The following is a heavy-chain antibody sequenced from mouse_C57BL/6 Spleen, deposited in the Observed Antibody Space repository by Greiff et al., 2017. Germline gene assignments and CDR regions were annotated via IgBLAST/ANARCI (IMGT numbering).Heavy chain of an antibody. J-gene: IGHJ3*01. CDR2: ISYDGSN. Sequence: VQLKESGPGLVKPSQSLSLTCSVTGYSITSGYYWNWIRQFPGNKLEWMGYISYDGSNNYNPSLKNRISITRDTSKNQFFLKLNSVTTEDTATYYCARGYGSSPPFAYWGQGTLVTVSA. V-gene: IGHV3-6*01. D-gene: IGHD1-1*01. CDR3: ARGYGSSPPFAY. CDR1: GYSITSGYY.